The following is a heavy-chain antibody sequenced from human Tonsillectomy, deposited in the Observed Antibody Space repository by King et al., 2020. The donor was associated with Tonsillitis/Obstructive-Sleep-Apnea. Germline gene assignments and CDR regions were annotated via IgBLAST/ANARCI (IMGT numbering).Heavy chain of an antibody. Sequence: QLVQSGAEVKKPGSSVKVSCKASGGTFSSYAISWVRQAPGQGLEWMGGIIPIFGTANYAQKFQGRVTITADESTSTAYMELSSLRSEDTAVYYCAAPHPDILTGSPVPTGYYYYYMDVWGKGTTVTVSS. CDR1: GGTFSSYA. V-gene: IGHV1-69*01. CDR2: IIPIFGTA. J-gene: IGHJ6*03. CDR3: AAPHPDILTGSPVPTGYYYYYMDV. D-gene: IGHD3-9*01.